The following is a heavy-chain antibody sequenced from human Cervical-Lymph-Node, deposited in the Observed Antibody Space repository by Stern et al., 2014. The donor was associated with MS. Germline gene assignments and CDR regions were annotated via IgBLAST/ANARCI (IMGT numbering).Heavy chain of an antibody. CDR1: QLTFSFNA. D-gene: IGHD3-22*01. CDR3: AKGNTYFFDTSDAAPGY. J-gene: IGHJ1*01. CDR2: ISGNGDEK. Sequence: EVQLLESGGGLVQPGGSLRLSCAFSQLTFSFNAMSWVRQAPGKGLEWVSGISGNGDEKYNADSVKGRFTISRDNSKETVFLQLSNVRAEDTAVYYCAKGNTYFFDTSDAAPGYWGQGTLVTVSS. V-gene: IGHV3-23*01.